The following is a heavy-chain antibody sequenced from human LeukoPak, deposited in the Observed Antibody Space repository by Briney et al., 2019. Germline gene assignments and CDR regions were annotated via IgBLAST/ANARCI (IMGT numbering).Heavy chain of an antibody. CDR1: GGSVSDYY. D-gene: IGHD5-24*01. J-gene: IGHJ3*02. CDR3: ARDLERWRAFDI. Sequence: SETLSLTCTVSGGSVSDYYWSWIRQSPGKGLEWIGYIYYTGSSSYNPSLRSRVTISADTSKNQFSLKLSSVTAADTAVYYCARDLERWRAFDIWGQGTMVTVSS. V-gene: IGHV4-59*02. CDR2: IYYTGSS.